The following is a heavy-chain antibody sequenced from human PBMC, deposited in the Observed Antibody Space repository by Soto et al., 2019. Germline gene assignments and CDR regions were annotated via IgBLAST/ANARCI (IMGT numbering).Heavy chain of an antibody. D-gene: IGHD1-26*01. J-gene: IGHJ5*02. CDR1: PGSISSSY. CDR2: VAYSGTT. V-gene: IGHV4-59*01. CDR3: AREAQDYYFDH. Sequence: QVQLQESGPGLVKPSETLTLTCTVSPGSISSSYWSWIRQPPGRGLEWIGHVAYSGTTKYNPSLKSRGSISVSTSKRQISLRLTSVTAADTAVYYCAREAQDYYFDHWGQGILVTVSS.